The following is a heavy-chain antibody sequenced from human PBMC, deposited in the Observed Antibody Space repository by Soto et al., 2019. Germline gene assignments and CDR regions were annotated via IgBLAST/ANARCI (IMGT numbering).Heavy chain of an antibody. CDR1: GFTFSSYA. CDR3: ARGGTYQWLLHWGPYALDI. Sequence: GGSLRLSCAASGFTFSSYAMHWVRQAPGKGLEWVAVISYDGSNKYYADSVKGRFTISRDNSKNTLYLQMNSLRAEDTAVYYCARGGTYQWLLHWGPYALDIWGQGTLDIVSS. CDR2: ISYDGSNK. V-gene: IGHV3-30-3*01. J-gene: IGHJ3*02. D-gene: IGHD3-22*01.